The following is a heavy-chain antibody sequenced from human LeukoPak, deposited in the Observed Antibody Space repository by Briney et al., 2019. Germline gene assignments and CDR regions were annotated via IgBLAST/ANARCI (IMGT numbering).Heavy chain of an antibody. V-gene: IGHV1-69*13. CDR2: IIPIFGTA. CDR1: GGTFSSSA. J-gene: IGHJ4*02. D-gene: IGHD3-22*01. Sequence: GASVTVSCKASGGTFSSSAISWVRQAPGQGLEWMGGIIPIFGTATYAQKFQGRVTITADESTSTAYMELSSLRSEDTAVYYCARDHWQGGDSSGLFDYWGQGTLVTVSS. CDR3: ARDHWQGGDSSGLFDY.